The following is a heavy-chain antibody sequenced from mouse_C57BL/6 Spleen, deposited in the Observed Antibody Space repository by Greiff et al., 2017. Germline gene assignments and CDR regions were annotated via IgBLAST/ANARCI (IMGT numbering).Heavy chain of an antibody. V-gene: IGHV1-55*01. CDR1: GYTFTSYW. J-gene: IGHJ4*01. CDR2: IYPGSGST. CDR3: ARHYYGSEGYAMDY. D-gene: IGHD1-1*01. Sequence: QVQLQQPGAELVKPGASVKMSCKASGYTFTSYWITWVKQRPGQGLEWIGDIYPGSGSTNYNEKFKSKATLTVDTSSSTAYMQLSSLTSEDSAVXYCARHYYGSEGYAMDYWGQGTSVTVSS.